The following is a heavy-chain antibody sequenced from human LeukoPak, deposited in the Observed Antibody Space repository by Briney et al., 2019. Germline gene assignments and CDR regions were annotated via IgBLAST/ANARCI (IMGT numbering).Heavy chain of an antibody. Sequence: PGGSLRLSCAASGFTFSDYYMSWIRQAPGKGLEWVSYISSNSRYTYYADSVKGRFTISRDNSKNTLYLQMNSLRAEDTAVYYCAKDGRGALPSNWFDPWGQGTLVTVSS. CDR2: ISSNSRYT. D-gene: IGHD1-26*01. J-gene: IGHJ5*02. CDR3: AKDGRGALPSNWFDP. CDR1: GFTFSDYY. V-gene: IGHV3-11*05.